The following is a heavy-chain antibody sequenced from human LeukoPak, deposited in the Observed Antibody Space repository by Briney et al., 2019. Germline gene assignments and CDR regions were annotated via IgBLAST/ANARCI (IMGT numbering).Heavy chain of an antibody. Sequence: SVKVSCKASRGTLSSYAISWVRQAPGQGLEWMGGIIPIFGTANYAQKFQGRVTITADESTSTAYMELSSLRSEDTAVYYCARGHLVVGDAFDIWGQGTMVTVSS. CDR1: RGTLSSYA. V-gene: IGHV1-69*13. CDR2: IIPIFGTA. CDR3: ARGHLVVGDAFDI. J-gene: IGHJ3*02. D-gene: IGHD3-22*01.